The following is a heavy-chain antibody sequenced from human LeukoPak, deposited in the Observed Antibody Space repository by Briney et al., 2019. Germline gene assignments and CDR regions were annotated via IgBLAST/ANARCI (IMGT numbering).Heavy chain of an antibody. CDR1: GFTFSSYA. V-gene: IGHV3-64*01. Sequence: PGGSLRLSCAASGFTFSSYAMHWVRQAPGKGLEYVSAISSNGGSTYYANSVKGRFTTSRDNSKNTLYLQMGSLRAEDMAVYYCAIGYSYGDAFDIWGQGTMVTVSS. CDR3: AIGYSYGDAFDI. J-gene: IGHJ3*02. CDR2: ISSNGGST. D-gene: IGHD5-18*01.